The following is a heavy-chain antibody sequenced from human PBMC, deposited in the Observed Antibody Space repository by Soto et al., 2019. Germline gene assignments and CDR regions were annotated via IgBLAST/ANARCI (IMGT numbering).Heavy chain of an antibody. CDR3: ARGPGPIAAAGRNDNWFDP. CDR2: IYYSGST. CDR1: GGSISSSSYY. V-gene: IGHV4-39*07. D-gene: IGHD6-13*01. Sequence: SETLSLTCAVSGGSISSSSYYWGWIRQPPGKGLEWIGSIYYSGSTYYNPSLKSRVTISVDTSKNQFSLKLSSVTAADTAVYYCARGPGPIAAAGRNDNWFDPWGQGTLVTVSS. J-gene: IGHJ5*02.